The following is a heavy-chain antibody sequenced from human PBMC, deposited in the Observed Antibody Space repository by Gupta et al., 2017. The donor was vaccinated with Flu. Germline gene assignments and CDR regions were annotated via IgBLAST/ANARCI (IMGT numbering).Heavy chain of an antibody. CDR1: GGSFSSSY. V-gene: IGHV4-34*01. CDR2: INHSGST. Sequence: QVQLQQWGAGLLKPSETLSLTCAVYGGSFSSSYWSWIRQPPGKGLEWIGEINHSGSTNYNPAHKNRVTISVDTSKSQFSVKLSSVTAADTAVYYXAXVVRRFGVSMEVHYYGMDVWGQGPTVTVAS. CDR3: AXVVRRFGVSMEVHYYGMDV. D-gene: IGHD3-3*01. J-gene: IGHJ6*02.